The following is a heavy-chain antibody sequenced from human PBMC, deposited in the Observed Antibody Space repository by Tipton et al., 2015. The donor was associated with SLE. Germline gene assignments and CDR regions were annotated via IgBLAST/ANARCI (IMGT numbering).Heavy chain of an antibody. CDR1: GGSISSYY. D-gene: IGHD3/OR15-3a*01. CDR3: AGSRTGSGNWFDP. V-gene: IGHV4-59*12. J-gene: IGHJ5*02. CDR2: IYYSGST. Sequence: TLSLTCTVSGGSISSYYWSWIRQPPGKGLEWIGYIYYSGSTDYNPSLKSRVTISVDTSKNQFSLKLSSVTAADTAVYYCAGSRTGSGNWFDPWGQGTLVTVSS.